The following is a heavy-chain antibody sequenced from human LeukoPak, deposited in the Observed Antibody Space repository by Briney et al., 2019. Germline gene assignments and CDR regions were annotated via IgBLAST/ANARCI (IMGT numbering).Heavy chain of an antibody. J-gene: IGHJ4*02. Sequence: GASLRLSCAASGFTFSSYTMSWVRQAPGKGLEWVSAISGSGGSTYYADSVKGRFTISRDNSKNTLYLQMNSLRAEDTAVYYCAKVIRSYYDYWGQGTLVTVSS. D-gene: IGHD3-10*01. CDR2: ISGSGGST. CDR3: AKVIRSYYDY. CDR1: GFTFSSYT. V-gene: IGHV3-23*01.